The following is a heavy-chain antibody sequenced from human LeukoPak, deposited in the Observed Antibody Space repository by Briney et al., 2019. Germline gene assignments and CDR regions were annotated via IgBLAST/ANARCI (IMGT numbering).Heavy chain of an antibody. CDR3: ARDSGWELRHFFFVV. V-gene: IGHV1-18*04. J-gene: IGHJ4*02. D-gene: IGHD2-15*01. Sequence: ASVKLSCKASGYTFTSYSITWVRRAPGQGLEWMGWISPSNGDTRYAQKFRDRVTMSTDTSTTTVYMELRSLTSDDTAIYYCARDSGWELRHFFFVVGAQGSLVTVSS. CDR2: ISPSNGDT. CDR1: GYTFTSYS.